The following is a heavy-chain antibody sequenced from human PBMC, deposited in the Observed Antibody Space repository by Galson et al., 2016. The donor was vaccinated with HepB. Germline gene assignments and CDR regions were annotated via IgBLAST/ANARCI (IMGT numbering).Heavy chain of an antibody. CDR3: VQGSTEPAV. CDR1: GFTFRNYG. J-gene: IGHJ6*04. CDR2: ISRGGDSR. Sequence: SLRLSCAGSGFTFRNYGMTWVRQAPGKGLEVVSSISRGGDSRDYADSVRGRFTISRDNSKNTLSLQMNSLRAEDTGVYYCVQGSTEPAVWGKGTTVTVSS. V-gene: IGHV3-23*01. D-gene: IGHD1-26*01.